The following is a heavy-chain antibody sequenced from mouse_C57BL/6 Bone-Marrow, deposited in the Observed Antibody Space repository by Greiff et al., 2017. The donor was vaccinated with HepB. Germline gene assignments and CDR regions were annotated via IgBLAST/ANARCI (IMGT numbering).Heavy chain of an antibody. V-gene: IGHV1-39*01. J-gene: IGHJ4*01. Sequence: SGPELVKPGASVKISCKASGYSFTDYNMNWVKQSNGKSLEWIGVINPNYGTTSYNQKFKGKATLTVDQSSSTAYMQLNSLTSEDSAVYYCARNARSSYPLYAMDYWGQGTSVTVSS. CDR2: INPNYGTT. D-gene: IGHD1-1*01. CDR3: ARNARSSYPLYAMDY. CDR1: GYSFTDYN.